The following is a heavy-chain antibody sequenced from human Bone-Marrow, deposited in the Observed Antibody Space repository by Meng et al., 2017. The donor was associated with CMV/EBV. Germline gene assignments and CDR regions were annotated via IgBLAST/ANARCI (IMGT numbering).Heavy chain of an antibody. CDR3: ATIAVVVTTNL. V-gene: IGHV3-74*01. Sequence: GGSLRLSCAASGFTFSSYWMHWVRQAPGKGLVWVSRINSDGSSTSYADSVKGRFTISRDNAKNTRYLQMNSLRAEDTAVYYCATIAVVVTTNLWGQGTLVTFSS. J-gene: IGHJ5*02. CDR2: INSDGSST. D-gene: IGHD3-22*01. CDR1: GFTFSSYW.